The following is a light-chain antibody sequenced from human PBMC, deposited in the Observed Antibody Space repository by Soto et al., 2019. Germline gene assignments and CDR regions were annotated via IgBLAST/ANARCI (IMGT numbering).Light chain of an antibody. Sequence: EIVLTQSPGTLSLSPGERATLSCRASQSVSSSYLAWYQQKPGQAPRLLIYGASSRATGIPDRFSGSGSGTDFTLTISRLVPEDFAVSYCQQYGSSPWTFGQGTKLEIK. CDR3: QQYGSSPWT. J-gene: IGKJ2*01. CDR1: QSVSSSY. V-gene: IGKV3-20*01. CDR2: GAS.